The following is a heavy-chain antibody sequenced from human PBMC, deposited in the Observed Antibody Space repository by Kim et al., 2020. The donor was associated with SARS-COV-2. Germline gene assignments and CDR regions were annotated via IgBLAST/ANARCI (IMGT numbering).Heavy chain of an antibody. CDR2: INAGNGNT. J-gene: IGHJ4*02. CDR3: ARDKFRGADIAVAGTILGYFDY. Sequence: ASVKVSCKASGYTFTSYAMHWVRQAPGQRLEWMGWINAGNGNTKYSQKFQGRVTITRDTSASTAYMELSSLRSEDTAVYYCARDKFRGADIAVAGTILGYFDYWGQGTLVTVSS. CDR1: GYTFTSYA. V-gene: IGHV1-3*01. D-gene: IGHD6-19*01.